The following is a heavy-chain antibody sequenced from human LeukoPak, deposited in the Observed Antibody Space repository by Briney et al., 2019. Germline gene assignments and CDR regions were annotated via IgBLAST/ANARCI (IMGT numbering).Heavy chain of an antibody. V-gene: IGHV3-23*01. J-gene: IGHJ4*02. CDR1: GFTFSSYA. D-gene: IGHD5-18*01. Sequence: PGGSLRLSCAASGFTFSSYAMYWVRQAPGKGLEWVSAISGSGGITYYADSVKGRFTISRDNSKSTLYLQMNSLRAEDTAVYYCAISGYSYGYWYYFDYWGQGTLVTVSS. CDR2: ISGSGGIT. CDR3: AISGYSYGYWYYFDY.